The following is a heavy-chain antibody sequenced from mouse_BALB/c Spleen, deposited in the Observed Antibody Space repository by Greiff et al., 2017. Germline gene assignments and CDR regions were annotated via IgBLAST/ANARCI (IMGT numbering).Heavy chain of an antibody. V-gene: IGHV1S81*02. Sequence: QVHVKQPGAELVKPGASVKLSCKASGYTFTSYWMHWVKQRPGQGLEWIGEINPSNGRTNYNEKFKSKATLTVDKSSSTAYMQLSSLTSEDSAVYYCASPDGYYEGEAMDYWGQGTSVTVSS. J-gene: IGHJ4*01. CDR1: GYTFTSYW. CDR2: INPSNGRT. CDR3: ASPDGYYEGEAMDY. D-gene: IGHD2-3*01.